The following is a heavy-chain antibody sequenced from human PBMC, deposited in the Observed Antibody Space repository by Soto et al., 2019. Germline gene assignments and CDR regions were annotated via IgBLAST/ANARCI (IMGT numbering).Heavy chain of an antibody. Sequence: QVQLVESGGGVVQPGRSLRLSCAASGFTFSSYGMHWVRQAPGKGLEWVAVISYDGSNKYYADSVKGRFTISRDNSKNTLYLQMNSLRAEDTAVYYCAKGGGSSWYGMDVWGQGTTVTVSS. J-gene: IGHJ6*02. D-gene: IGHD6-13*01. CDR1: GFTFSSYG. CDR3: AKGGGSSWYGMDV. CDR2: ISYDGSNK. V-gene: IGHV3-30*18.